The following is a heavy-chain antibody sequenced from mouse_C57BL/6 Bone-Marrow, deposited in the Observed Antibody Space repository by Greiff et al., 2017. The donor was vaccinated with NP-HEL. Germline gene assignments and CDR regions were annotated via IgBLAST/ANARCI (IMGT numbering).Heavy chain of an antibody. Sequence: VQLQESGPELVKPGASVKISCKASGYTFTDYYINWVKQRPGQGLEWIGWIFPGSGSTYYNEKFKGKATLTVDKSSSTAYMLLSSLTSEDSAVYVCARDHYGSLYYFDYWGQGTTLTVSS. CDR3: ARDHYGSLYYFDY. V-gene: IGHV1-75*01. J-gene: IGHJ2*01. CDR2: IFPGSGST. CDR1: GYTFTDYY. D-gene: IGHD1-1*01.